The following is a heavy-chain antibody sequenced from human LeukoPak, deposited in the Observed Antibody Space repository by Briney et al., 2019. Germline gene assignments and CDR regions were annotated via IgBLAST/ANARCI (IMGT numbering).Heavy chain of an antibody. J-gene: IGHJ6*02. V-gene: IGHV4-39*01. CDR3: ARRAYCSGGSCYYYGMDV. D-gene: IGHD2-15*01. Sequence: SETLSLTCTVSGGSISSYYWGWIRQPPGKGLEWIGSIYYSGSTYYNPSLKSRVTISVDTSKNQFSLKLSSVTAADTAVYYCARRAYCSGGSCYYYGMDVWGQGTTVTVSS. CDR1: GGSISSYY. CDR2: IYYSGST.